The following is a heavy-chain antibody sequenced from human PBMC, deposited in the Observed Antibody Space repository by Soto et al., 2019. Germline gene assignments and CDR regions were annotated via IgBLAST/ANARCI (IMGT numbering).Heavy chain of an antibody. CDR2: IGGSGGGT. CDR1: GFTFSSYA. D-gene: IGHD1-7*01. Sequence: GGSLRLSCAASGFTFSSYAMTWVRQAPGKGLGWVSVIGGSGGGTYYADSVKGRFTISRDNSKNTLYLQMNSLRAEDTAVYYCAKGTANWNFGYFDYWGQGTMVTVSS. J-gene: IGHJ4*02. CDR3: AKGTANWNFGYFDY. V-gene: IGHV3-23*01.